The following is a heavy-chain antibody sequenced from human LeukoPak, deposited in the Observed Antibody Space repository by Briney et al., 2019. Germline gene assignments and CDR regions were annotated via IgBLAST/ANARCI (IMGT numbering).Heavy chain of an antibody. V-gene: IGHV3-30*18. D-gene: IGHD3-10*01. Sequence: GRSLRLSCAASGFSFNFYPMHWVRQAPGKGLAWVAVISNDGNNKFYADSVKGRFTISRDYSKNTLSLHIDGLRVEYTAVYYCAKPDDSESFYRANHYWGRGTMVTVS. CDR1: GFSFNFYP. J-gene: IGHJ4*02. CDR2: ISNDGNNK. CDR3: AKPDDSESFYRANHY.